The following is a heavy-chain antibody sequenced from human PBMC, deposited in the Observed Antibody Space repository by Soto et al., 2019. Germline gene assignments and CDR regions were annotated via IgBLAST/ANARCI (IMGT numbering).Heavy chain of an antibody. CDR2: ISSSSSTI. V-gene: IGHV3-48*01. D-gene: IGHD3-10*02. J-gene: IGHJ2*01. CDR3: SRRRHTSCSLGLGIPLNRSSDL. Sequence: KGLEWVSYISSSSSTIYYADSVKGRFTISRDNAKNSLYLQMNSLRAEDTAFFFSSRRRHTSCSLGLGIPLNRSSDL.